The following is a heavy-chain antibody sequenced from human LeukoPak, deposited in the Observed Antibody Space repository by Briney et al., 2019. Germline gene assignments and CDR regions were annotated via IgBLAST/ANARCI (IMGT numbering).Heavy chain of an antibody. CDR2: INHSGST. V-gene: IGHV4-34*01. Sequence: PSETLSLTCAVYGGSFSGYYWSWIRQPPGKGLEWIGEINHSGSTNYNPSLKSRVTISVDTSKNQFSLKLSSVTAADTAVYYCAGYGIVVVPAAIKRNWFDPWGQGTLVTVSS. CDR3: AGYGIVVVPAAIKRNWFDP. D-gene: IGHD2-2*01. J-gene: IGHJ5*02. CDR1: GGSFSGYY.